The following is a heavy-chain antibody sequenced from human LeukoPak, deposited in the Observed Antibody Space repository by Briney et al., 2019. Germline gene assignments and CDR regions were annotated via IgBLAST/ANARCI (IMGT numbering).Heavy chain of an antibody. D-gene: IGHD7-27*01. J-gene: IGHJ2*01. Sequence: PAKTLSLTCAISGDSVSSYSAAWNWIRQSPSRGLEWLGRTYYRSKWYDDYAVSARSRISINPDTSKNQFSLQLNSVTPEDTALCYSGSEWGNWGYFVLWGRGTVVSVSS. CDR3: GSEWGNWGYFVL. V-gene: IGHV6-1*01. CDR2: TYYRSKWYD. CDR1: GDSVSSYSAA.